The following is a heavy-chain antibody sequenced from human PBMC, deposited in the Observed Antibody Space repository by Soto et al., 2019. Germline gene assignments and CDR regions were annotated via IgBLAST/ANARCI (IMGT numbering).Heavy chain of an antibody. D-gene: IGHD2-15*01. V-gene: IGHV3-21*01. CDR1: GFTFSRYS. CDR2: ISCTSSYI. J-gene: IGHJ6*02. Sequence: GGSLRLSCAASGFTFSRYSMNWVRQAAGKGLECLSSISCTSSYIYYADSVKGLFTISRDNAKNSLYLQMNSLRAEDTAVYYCARDQSAAAAGQPYYYYGMDVWGQGTTVTVSS. CDR3: ARDQSAAAAGQPYYYYGMDV.